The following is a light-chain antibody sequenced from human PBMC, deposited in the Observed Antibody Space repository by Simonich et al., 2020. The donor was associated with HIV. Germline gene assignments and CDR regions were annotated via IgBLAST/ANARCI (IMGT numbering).Light chain of an antibody. V-gene: IGKV2-28*01. Sequence: DIVMTQSPLSLPVTPGEPASISCRSSQSLLHSNGYNYLDWYLPKPGQSPQLLIYLGSNRASGVPDRFSGSGSGTDFTLKISRVEAEDVGVYYCMQALHRIFTCGPGTKVDIK. CDR2: LGS. CDR1: QSLLHSNGYNY. CDR3: MQALHRIFT. J-gene: IGKJ3*01.